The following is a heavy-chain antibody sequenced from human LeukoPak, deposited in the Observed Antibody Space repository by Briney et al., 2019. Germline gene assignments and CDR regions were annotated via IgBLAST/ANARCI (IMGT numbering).Heavy chain of an antibody. CDR1: GFTFSSYS. D-gene: IGHD2-2*01. J-gene: IGHJ3*02. V-gene: IGHV3-48*04. CDR3: ASSLIPYSSTSHDAFDI. CDR2: ISTGSSSI. Sequence: GGSLRLSCAASGFTFSSYSMNWVRQAPGKGLEWVSYISTGSSSIYYADSVKGRFTISRDNAKNSLYLQMNSLRAEDTAVYYCASSLIPYSSTSHDAFDIWGQGTMVTVSS.